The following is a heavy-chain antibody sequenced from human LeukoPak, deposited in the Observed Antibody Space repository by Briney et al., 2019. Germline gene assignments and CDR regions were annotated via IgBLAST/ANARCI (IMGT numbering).Heavy chain of an antibody. D-gene: IGHD4-23*01. V-gene: IGHV1-69*13. J-gene: IGHJ3*02. Sequence: SVKVSCKASGYTFTSYGISWVRQTPGQGLEWMGGIIPIFGTANYAQKFQGRVTITADESTSTAYMELSSLRSEDTAVYYCARGLGGTDAFDIWGQGTMVTVSS. CDR1: GYTFTSYG. CDR3: ARGLGGTDAFDI. CDR2: IIPIFGTA.